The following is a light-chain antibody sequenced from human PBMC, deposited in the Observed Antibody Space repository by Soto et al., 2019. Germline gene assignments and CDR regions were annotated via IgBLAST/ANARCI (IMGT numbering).Light chain of an antibody. CDR2: GAS. CDR1: QSVSSSY. CDR3: QQYGSSPPLT. V-gene: IGKV3-20*01. Sequence: ETVLTQSPGTLSLSQGERATLSCRASQSVSSSYLAWYQQKPGQATRLLIYGASSRATGIPDRVSGSGSGTDFTLTISRLEPADCAVYYCQQYGSSPPLTFGGGTKVEIK. J-gene: IGKJ4*01.